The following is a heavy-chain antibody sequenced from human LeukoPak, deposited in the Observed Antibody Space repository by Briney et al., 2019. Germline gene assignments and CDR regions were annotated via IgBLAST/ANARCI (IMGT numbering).Heavy chain of an antibody. CDR2: ISAYNGNT. D-gene: IGHD3-10*01. CDR1: GYTFTSYG. V-gene: IGHV1-18*04. Sequence: GASVKVSCKASGYTFTSYGISWVRQAPGQGLEWMGWISAYNGNTNYAQKLQGRVTMTTDTSTSTAYMELSSLRSEDTAVYYCAARGDLRVPYYYYGMDVWGKGTTVTVSS. CDR3: AARGDLRVPYYYYGMDV. J-gene: IGHJ6*04.